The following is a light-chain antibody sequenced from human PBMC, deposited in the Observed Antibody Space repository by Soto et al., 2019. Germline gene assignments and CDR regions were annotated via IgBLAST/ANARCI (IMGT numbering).Light chain of an antibody. CDR2: GVS. V-gene: IGKV3-20*01. CDR3: QQYIDSPRT. Sequence: EIVLTQSPGTLALSLGEGATLSCRANETVNRNYLAWYHQKPGQPPRLLIYGVSSRATGVPDRFRGGGYGTEFTLTIVSLEPEDFGTYYCQQYIDSPRTFGQGTRVEVK. J-gene: IGKJ1*01. CDR1: ETVNRNY.